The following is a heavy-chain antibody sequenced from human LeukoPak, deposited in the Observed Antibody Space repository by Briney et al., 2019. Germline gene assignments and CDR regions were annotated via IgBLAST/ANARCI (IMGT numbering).Heavy chain of an antibody. D-gene: IGHD3-9*01. CDR3: AKGAKLRYFDWTVLGENHPFDP. V-gene: IGHV3-33*06. CDR1: GFPFSSYG. Sequence: GRSLRLSCAASGFPFSSYGMHWVRQAPGKGLEWVAVIWYDGSNKNYADSVKGRFTISRDNSKNTLYLQMNSLRAEDTAVYYCAKGAKLRYFDWTVLGENHPFDPWGQGTLVTVSS. CDR2: IWYDGSNK. J-gene: IGHJ5*02.